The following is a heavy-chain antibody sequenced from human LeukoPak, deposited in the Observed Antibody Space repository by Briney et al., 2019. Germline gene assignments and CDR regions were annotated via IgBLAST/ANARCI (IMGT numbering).Heavy chain of an antibody. CDR3: ARDYVVPAAMFDP. CDR2: INPNSGGT. D-gene: IGHD2-2*01. J-gene: IGHJ5*02. CDR1: GYTFTGYY. Sequence: GASVKVSCTASGYTFTGYYMHWVRQAPGQGLGWMGWINPNSGGTNYAQKFQGRVSMTRDMSASTVYMELSSLRSEDTAVYYRARDYVVPAAMFDPWGQGNLVTVSS. V-gene: IGHV1-2*02.